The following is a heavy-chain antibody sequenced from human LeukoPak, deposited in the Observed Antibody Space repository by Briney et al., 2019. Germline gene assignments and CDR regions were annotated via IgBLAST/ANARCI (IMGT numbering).Heavy chain of an antibody. J-gene: IGHJ3*01. D-gene: IGHD6-19*01. CDR3: AKDWQWKLLTGAFNV. CDR1: GYTLAELS. V-gene: IGHV1-24*01. CDR2: FDPEDGET. Sequence: AAVKVSCKVSGYTLAELSMHWVRQAPGKGLEWMGGFDPEDGETIYAQKFQGRVTMTEDTSTDTAYMELSSLRSEDTAVYYCAKDWQWKLLTGAFNVWGQGTMVTVS.